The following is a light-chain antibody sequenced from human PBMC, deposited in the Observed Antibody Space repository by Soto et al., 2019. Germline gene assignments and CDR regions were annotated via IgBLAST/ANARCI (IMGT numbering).Light chain of an antibody. CDR3: SSYTSSSTLV. V-gene: IGLV2-14*01. CDR1: SSDVGGYNY. J-gene: IGLJ2*01. CDR2: DVS. Sequence: QSALTQPASGSGSPGQLITISCTGTSSDVGGYNYVSWYQQYPGKAPKLMIYDVSNRPSGVSNRFSGSKSGNTASLTMSGLQAEDEADYYCSSYTSSSTLVFGGGTKLTVL.